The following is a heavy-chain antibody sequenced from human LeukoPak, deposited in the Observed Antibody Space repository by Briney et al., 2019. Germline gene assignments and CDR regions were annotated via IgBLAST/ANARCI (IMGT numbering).Heavy chain of an antibody. J-gene: IGHJ4*02. D-gene: IGHD6-6*01. CDR1: GGSISSGGFY. Sequence: SETLSLTCSVSGGSISSGGFYWSWLRQHPGKGLEWIGYISYIGNTYYNPSLKSRVTISVDTSKNQFYLNLSSVTAADTAVYYCAREGYTRSSYFDYWGQGTLVTVSS. CDR2: ISYIGNT. CDR3: AREGYTRSSYFDY. V-gene: IGHV4-31*03.